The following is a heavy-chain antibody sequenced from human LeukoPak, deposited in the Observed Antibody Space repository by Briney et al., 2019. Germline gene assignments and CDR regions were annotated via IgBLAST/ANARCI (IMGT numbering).Heavy chain of an antibody. D-gene: IGHD2-2*01. CDR1: GFIISDYA. CDR3: VKDLYKGDSASWYFFHY. J-gene: IGHJ4*02. V-gene: IGHV3-64D*06. Sequence: GGSLRLSCSTSGFIISDYAMHWVRQAPGKGLEYVSALSANGGTTYYADSVKGRFTISRDTSKNTLYLQMSSLRAEDTAMYHCVKDLYKGDSASWYFFHYWGQGTLVTVSS. CDR2: LSANGGTT.